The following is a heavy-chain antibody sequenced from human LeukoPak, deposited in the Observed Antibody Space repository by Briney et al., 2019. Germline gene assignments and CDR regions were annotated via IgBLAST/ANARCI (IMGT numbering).Heavy chain of an antibody. CDR2: ISGSGGST. CDR1: GFTFSSYA. CDR3: AKSSVPPGYSGSWYLN. Sequence: GGSLRLSCAASGFTFSSYAMSWVRQAPGKGLEWASAISGSGGSTYYADSVKGRFTISRDNSKNTLYLQMNSLRAEDTAVYYCAKSSVPPGYSGSWYLNWGQGTLVTVSS. J-gene: IGHJ4*02. V-gene: IGHV3-23*01. D-gene: IGHD6-13*01.